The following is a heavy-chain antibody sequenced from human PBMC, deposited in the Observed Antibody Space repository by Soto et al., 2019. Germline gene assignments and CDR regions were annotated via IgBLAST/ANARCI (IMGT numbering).Heavy chain of an antibody. J-gene: IGHJ5*02. CDR1: GGTFSSYS. CDR3: ARSRHCVTDTCYGPGFPP. V-gene: IGHV1-69*02. Sequence: GASVKVSCKASGGTFSSYSIAWVRQAPGQGLEWMGRIIPSPGLANYAQKFQGRVTITADESTSTAYMELSSLRSEDTAVYYCARSRHCVTDTCYGPGFPPWGQGTLVTVSS. CDR2: IIPSPGLA. D-gene: IGHD3-9*01.